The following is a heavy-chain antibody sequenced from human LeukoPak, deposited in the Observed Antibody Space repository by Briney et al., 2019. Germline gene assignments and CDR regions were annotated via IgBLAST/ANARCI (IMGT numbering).Heavy chain of an antibody. J-gene: IGHJ3*02. CDR1: GYTFTSYG. CDR3: ARSLHVVVVAATTGDAFDI. D-gene: IGHD2-15*01. CDR2: IIPIFGTA. V-gene: IGHV1-69*13. Sequence: GASVKVSCKASGYTFTSYGISWVRQAPGQGLEWMGGIIPIFGTANYAQKFQGRVTITADESTSTAYMELSSLRSEDTAVYYCARSLHVVVVAATTGDAFDIWGQGTMVTVSS.